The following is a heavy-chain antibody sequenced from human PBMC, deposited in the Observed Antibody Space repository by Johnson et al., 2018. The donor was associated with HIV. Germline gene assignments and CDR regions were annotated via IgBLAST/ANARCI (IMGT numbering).Heavy chain of an antibody. CDR1: GFTFSSYA. D-gene: IGHD3-22*01. CDR2: ISYDGSNK. V-gene: IGHV3-30*04. J-gene: IGHJ3*01. Sequence: QVQLVESGGGVVQPGRSLRLSCAASGFTFSSYAMHWVRQAPGKGLEWVAVISYDGSNKYYAESVKGRFTISRDNSKNTLYLQMNSLRVEDTAIYYCARGDYHDSSGYFSDACDVWGQGTMVTVSS. CDR3: ARGDYHDSSGYFSDACDV.